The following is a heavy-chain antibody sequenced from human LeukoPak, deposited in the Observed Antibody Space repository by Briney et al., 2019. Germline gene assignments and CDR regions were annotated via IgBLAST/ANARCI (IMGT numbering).Heavy chain of an antibody. D-gene: IGHD5-18*01. CDR1: GVSINTCFYY. Sequence: PSETLSPTCDVSGVSINTCFYYWTWIRQPPGKGLEWIGYKYYSGSTRYNSSLRSRLTISLDSSKNQFSLRLTSVTAADTAVYYCARGRSYGFDFDSWGPGTLVIVSS. CDR3: ARGRSYGFDFDS. CDR2: KYYSGST. J-gene: IGHJ4*02. V-gene: IGHV4-61*01.